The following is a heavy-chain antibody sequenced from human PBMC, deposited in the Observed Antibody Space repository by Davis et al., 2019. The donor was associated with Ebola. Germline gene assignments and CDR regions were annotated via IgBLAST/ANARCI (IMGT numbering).Heavy chain of an antibody. CDR2: IDGGDGST. CDR3: AKDREGSGSYYWYYFDY. V-gene: IGHV3-23*01. J-gene: IGHJ4*02. CDR1: GFTFNFYV. Sequence: GGSLRLSCAGSGFTFNFYVMSWVRQAPGKGLEWVSAIDGGDGSTYYADSVKGRFTISRDNSKNTLYLQMNSLRAEDTAVYYCAKDREGSGSYYWYYFDYWGQGTLVTVSS. D-gene: IGHD3-10*01.